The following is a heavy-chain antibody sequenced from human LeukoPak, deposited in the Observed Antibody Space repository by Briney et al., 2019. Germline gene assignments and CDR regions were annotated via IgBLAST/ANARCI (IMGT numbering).Heavy chain of an antibody. D-gene: IGHD6-13*01. CDR1: GFTVSSNY. V-gene: IGHV3-53*01. J-gene: IGHJ4*02. CDR2: IYSGGST. Sequence: GGSLRLSCAASGFTVSSNYMSWVRQAPGKGLEWVSVIYSGGSTYYADSVKGRFTISRDNSKNTLYLQMNSLRAEDTAVYYCATFGIAAAGTIDYWGQGTLVTVSS. CDR3: ATFGIAAAGTIDY.